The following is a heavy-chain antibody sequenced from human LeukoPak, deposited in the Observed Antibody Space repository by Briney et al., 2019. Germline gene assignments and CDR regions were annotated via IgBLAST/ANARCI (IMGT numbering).Heavy chain of an antibody. CDR3: ARDGHGSGSQRPYYFDY. J-gene: IGHJ4*02. CDR1: GYTFTGYY. Sequence: ASVKVSCKASGYTFTGYYMHWVRQAPGQGLEWMGWINPNSGGTNYAQKFQGRVTMTRDTSISTAYMELSRLRSDDTAVYYCARDGHGSGSQRPYYFDYWGQGTLVTVSS. CDR2: INPNSGGT. D-gene: IGHD3-10*01. V-gene: IGHV1-2*02.